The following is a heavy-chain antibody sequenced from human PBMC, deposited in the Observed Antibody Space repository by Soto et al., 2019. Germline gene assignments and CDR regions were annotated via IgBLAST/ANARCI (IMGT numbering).Heavy chain of an antibody. Sequence: QVHLVQSGAEVKKPGASVKVSCKGSGYGFTTYGITWVRQAPGQGLEWMAWISAHTGNTNYAQKLQGRVTETRDTSTSTAYMELRSLRSDDTAVYYCARGRYGDYWGQGALVTVSS. D-gene: IGHD1-1*01. J-gene: IGHJ4*02. CDR2: ISAHTGNT. CDR1: GYGFTTYG. V-gene: IGHV1-18*01. CDR3: ARGRYGDY.